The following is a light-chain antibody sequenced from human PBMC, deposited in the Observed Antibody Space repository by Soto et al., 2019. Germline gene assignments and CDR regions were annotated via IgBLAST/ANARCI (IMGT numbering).Light chain of an antibody. J-gene: IGLJ2*01. CDR2: EVS. Sequence: QSALTQPASVSGSPGQSITISCTGTRTDIGGYDYVSWYQQHPGKAPKLLIYEVSNWSSGVSNRFSGSKSGNTASLTISGLQAEDEADYYCSSYTSSYTLVFGGGTKVTVL. CDR3: SSYTSSYTLV. V-gene: IGLV2-14*01. CDR1: RTDIGGYDY.